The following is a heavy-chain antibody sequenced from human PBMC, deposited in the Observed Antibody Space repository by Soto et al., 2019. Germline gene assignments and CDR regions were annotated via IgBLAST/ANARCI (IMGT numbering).Heavy chain of an antibody. CDR3: ARECVWSRETFFDY. CDR2: VYFSGST. J-gene: IGHJ4*02. Sequence: SETLSLTCTVSGDSISNYHWSWIRQPPGKGLEWLGYVYFSGSTHYNPSLKSRVTISLDTSKSQFSLRLNSVTAADTAVYYCARECVWSRETFFDYWGQGILVTVSS. V-gene: IGHV4-59*01. D-gene: IGHD2-21*01. CDR1: GDSISNYH.